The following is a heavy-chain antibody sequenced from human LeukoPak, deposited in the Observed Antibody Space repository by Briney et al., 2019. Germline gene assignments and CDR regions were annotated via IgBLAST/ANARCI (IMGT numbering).Heavy chain of an antibody. CDR3: ARGGYSSGWYSWGGVDQYYFDY. CDR2: MNPNSGNT. Sequence: ASVKVSCKASGYAFTSYDINWVRQATGQGLEWMGWMNPNSGNTGYAQKFQGRVTMTRNTSISTACKELSSLRSEDTAVYYCARGGYSSGWYSWGGVDQYYFDYWGQGTLVTVSS. D-gene: IGHD6-19*01. V-gene: IGHV1-8*01. J-gene: IGHJ4*02. CDR1: GYAFTSYD.